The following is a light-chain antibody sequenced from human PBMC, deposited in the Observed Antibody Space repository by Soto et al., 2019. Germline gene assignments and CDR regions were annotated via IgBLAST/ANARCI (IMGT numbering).Light chain of an antibody. CDR2: LGS. J-gene: IGKJ4*01. CDR1: QSLLHSNGYNY. V-gene: IGKV2-28*01. CDR3: MQALQTPS. Sequence: DIVMTQSPLSLPVTPGEPASISCRSSQSLLHSNGYNYLDWYLQKPGQSPQLLIYLGSNRDSGVPDRFSGSGSGTDFTLKISRVEGEDVGVYYCMQALQTPSFGGGTKVEIK.